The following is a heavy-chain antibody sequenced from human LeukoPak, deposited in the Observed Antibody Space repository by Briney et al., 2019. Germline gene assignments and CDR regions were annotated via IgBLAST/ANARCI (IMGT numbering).Heavy chain of an antibody. V-gene: IGHV4-39*07. CDR1: GGSISSSSYY. D-gene: IGHD3-10*01. Sequence: SETLSLTCTVSGGSISSSSYYWGWIRQPPGKGLEWIGSIYYSGSTNYNPSLKSRVTISVDTSKNQFSLKLSSVTAADTAVYYCARVYGSGTETFDYWGQGTLVTVSS. CDR3: ARVYGSGTETFDY. J-gene: IGHJ4*02. CDR2: IYYSGST.